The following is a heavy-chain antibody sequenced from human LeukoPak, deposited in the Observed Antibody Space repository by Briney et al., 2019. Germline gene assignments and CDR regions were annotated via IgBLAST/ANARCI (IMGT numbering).Heavy chain of an antibody. D-gene: IGHD3-16*01. CDR3: AKLATSDTGETY. CDR1: GYTFTINH. J-gene: IGHJ4*02. V-gene: IGHV1-46*01. Sequence: ASVKISCKASGYTFTINHIHWARQAPGQGLEWMGVINPSGDSTTYAQNFQGRVTMTRDTSTSTVYMELRSLRSEDTAIYYCAKLATSDTGETYWGQGTLVTVS. CDR2: INPSGDST.